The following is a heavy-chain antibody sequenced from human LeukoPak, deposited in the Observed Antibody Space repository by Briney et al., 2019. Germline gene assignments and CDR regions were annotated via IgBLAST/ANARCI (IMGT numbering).Heavy chain of an antibody. V-gene: IGHV4-59*01. D-gene: IGHD6-13*01. Sequence: SETLSLTCTVSAGSISSYYWSWIRQPPGKGLEWIGYIYNSGRTNYNTSLKSRVTISVDTSKNQFSLKLSSVNAADTAVYYCARAASSSWPNHYYYYGMDVWGQGTTVTVSS. CDR1: AGSISSYY. CDR3: ARAASSSWPNHYYYYGMDV. J-gene: IGHJ6*01. CDR2: IYNSGRT.